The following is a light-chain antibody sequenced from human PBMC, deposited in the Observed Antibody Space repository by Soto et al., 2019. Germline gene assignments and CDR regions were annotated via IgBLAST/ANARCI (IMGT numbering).Light chain of an antibody. CDR3: QHYNSYSEA. J-gene: IGKJ1*01. V-gene: IGKV1-5*01. CDR1: QSVSSW. Sequence: DMQMTQAASTLSASVGDRVTISCRASQSVSSWLAWYQQKPGKAPRFLIYDASSLESGVPSRFSGSGSGTEFTLTISSLQPDDFATYYCQHYNSYSEAFGQRTKVDIK. CDR2: DAS.